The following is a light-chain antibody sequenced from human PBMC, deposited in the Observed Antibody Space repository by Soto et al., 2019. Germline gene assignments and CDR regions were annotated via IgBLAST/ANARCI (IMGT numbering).Light chain of an antibody. Sequence: QSVLTQPPSASGTPGQRVTISCSGSSSNIGSNYVFWYQHLPGTAPKLLIYRNNQRPSGVPDRFSGSKSGTSASLAISGLRSEDETDYYWAAWDDSLSGVVFGGGTKLTV. CDR1: SSNIGSNY. CDR2: RNN. J-gene: IGLJ2*01. V-gene: IGLV1-47*01. CDR3: AAWDDSLSGVV.